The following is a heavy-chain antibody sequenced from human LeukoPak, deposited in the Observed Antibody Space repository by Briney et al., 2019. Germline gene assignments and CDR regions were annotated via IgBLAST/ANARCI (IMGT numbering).Heavy chain of an antibody. CDR3: ARPVVERGYYYYYGMDV. CDR1: GYSFTTYW. J-gene: IGHJ6*02. Sequence: GESLKISCKGSGYSFTTYWIGWVRQMPDKGLEWMGLIYPGDSETRYSPSFQGQVTISADKSTSTAYLQWSSLKASDTAMYYCARPVVERGYYYYYGMDVWGQGTTVTVSS. V-gene: IGHV5-51*01. CDR2: IYPGDSET.